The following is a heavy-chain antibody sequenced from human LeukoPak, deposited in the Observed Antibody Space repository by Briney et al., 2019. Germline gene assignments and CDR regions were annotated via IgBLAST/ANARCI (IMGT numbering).Heavy chain of an antibody. CDR3: VRWGGLYYFDY. CDR2: INSDGRST. D-gene: IGHD3-16*01. V-gene: IGHV3-74*01. J-gene: IGHJ4*02. Sequence: GGSLRLSCAASGFTFSSYWMHWVRQAPGKGLVEVSRINSDGRSTNYADSVKGRFTISRDNAKNTLYLQMNSLRAEDTAVYSRVRWGGLYYFDYWGQGTLVTVSS. CDR1: GFTFSSYW.